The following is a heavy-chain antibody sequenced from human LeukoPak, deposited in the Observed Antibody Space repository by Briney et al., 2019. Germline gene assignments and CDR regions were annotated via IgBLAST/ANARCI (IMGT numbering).Heavy chain of an antibody. CDR1: AYSISGAYY. D-gene: IGHD3-10*01. Sequence: SETLSLTCSVSAYSISGAYYWGWIRQPPGKGLEWITYIYQNGTTYYNPSLKSRVTISVDTSKNQFSLNVSSVTAADTAVYYCGGVLWFGELLPSHWGQGTLVIVSA. J-gene: IGHJ4*02. CDR3: GGVLWFGELLPSH. CDR2: IYQNGTT. V-gene: IGHV4-38-2*02.